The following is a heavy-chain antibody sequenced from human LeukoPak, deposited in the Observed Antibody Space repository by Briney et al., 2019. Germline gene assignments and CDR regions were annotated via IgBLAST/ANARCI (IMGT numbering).Heavy chain of an antibody. D-gene: IGHD3-10*01. J-gene: IGHJ5*02. V-gene: IGHV4-34*01. Sequence: SETLSLTCAVYVGSFTDHYWTWIRQPPGKGLEWIGEINHSGTTNYNPSLKSRATISVDTSKNQFSLKVTSVTAADTAVYYCASDGYGSGSDWFDPWGQGTLVTVSS. CDR1: VGSFTDHY. CDR3: ASDGYGSGSDWFDP. CDR2: INHSGTT.